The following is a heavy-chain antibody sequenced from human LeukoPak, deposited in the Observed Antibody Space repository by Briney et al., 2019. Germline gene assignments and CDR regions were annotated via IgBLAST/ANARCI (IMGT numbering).Heavy chain of an antibody. CDR2: VKYDGSEK. D-gene: IGHD6-13*01. CDR3: ARDIEAAGLFLDY. J-gene: IGHJ4*02. CDR1: GFTFSSYW. Sequence: RGSLRLSCAASGFTFSSYWMSWVRQAPGKGLEWVANVKYDGSEKYYVDSVKGRFTISRDNAKNSLYLQMNSLRAEDTAVYYCARDIEAAGLFLDYWGQGTLVTVSS. V-gene: IGHV3-7*01.